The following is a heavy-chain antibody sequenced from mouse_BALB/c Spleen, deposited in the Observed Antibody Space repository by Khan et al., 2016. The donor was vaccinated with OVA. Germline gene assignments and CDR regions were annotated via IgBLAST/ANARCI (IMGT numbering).Heavy chain of an antibody. V-gene: IGHV3-2*02. Sequence: VQLQQSGPGLVKPSQSLSLTCTVTGYSITSGYGWNWIRQFPGNKLEWMGYTSYSGSTNYNPSLKSRISITRDTSKNQFFLQLNSVTTEDTATYYCARTARIKYWGQGTTLTVSS. CDR2: TSYSGST. CDR1: GYSITSGYG. CDR3: ARTARIKY. J-gene: IGHJ2*01. D-gene: IGHD1-2*01.